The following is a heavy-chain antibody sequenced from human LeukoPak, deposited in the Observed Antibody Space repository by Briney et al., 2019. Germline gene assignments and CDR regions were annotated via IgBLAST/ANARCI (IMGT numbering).Heavy chain of an antibody. J-gene: IGHJ4*02. CDR1: GGSISNYF. D-gene: IGHD5-24*01. V-gene: IGHV4-59*01. CDR2: FYYSGST. Sequence: SETLSLTCTVSGGSISNYFWSWIRQPPGKGLEWIGYFYYSGSTNYNPSLKSRVTISVDTSKNQFSLKLSSVTAADSAVYYCAREMATTAFDYWGQGTLVTVSS. CDR3: AREMATTAFDY.